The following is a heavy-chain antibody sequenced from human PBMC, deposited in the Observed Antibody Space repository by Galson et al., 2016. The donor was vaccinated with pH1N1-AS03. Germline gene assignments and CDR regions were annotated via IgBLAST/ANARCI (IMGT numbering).Heavy chain of an antibody. J-gene: IGHJ4*02. CDR1: GFRFIDYW. D-gene: IGHD3-10*01. CDR3: TSGMVELDY. Sequence: SLRLSCAASGFRFIDYWMTWVRQAPGKGLEWVANIDQDGSEKYYMDSVEGRFTISRDNAKNSLSLQMNSLRSEDTAVYYCTSGMVELDYWGQGTLFTVSS. CDR2: IDQDGSEK. V-gene: IGHV3-7*01.